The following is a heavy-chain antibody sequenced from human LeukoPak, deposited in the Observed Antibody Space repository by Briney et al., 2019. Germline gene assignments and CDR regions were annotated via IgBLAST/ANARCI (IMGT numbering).Heavy chain of an antibody. V-gene: IGHV3-48*03. Sequence: GGSLRLSCAASGFTFSSYEMNWVRQAPGKGLEWVSYISSSGSTIYYADSVKGRFTISRDNSKNTLYLQMNSLRAEDTAVYYCARGGHSSGYYFPVDYWGQGTLVTVSS. CDR2: ISSSGSTI. J-gene: IGHJ4*02. CDR3: ARGGHSSGYYFPVDY. CDR1: GFTFSSYE. D-gene: IGHD3-22*01.